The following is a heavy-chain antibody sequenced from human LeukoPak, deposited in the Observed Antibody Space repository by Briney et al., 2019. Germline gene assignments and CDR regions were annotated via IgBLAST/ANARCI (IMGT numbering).Heavy chain of an antibody. CDR1: GFTFDDYG. Sequence: PGGSLRLSCAASGFTFDDYGMSWVRQAPGKGLEWVSGINWNGGSTGYADSVKGRFTISRDNAKNSLYLQMNSLRAEDTALYHCARDFRASYYYYYYGMDVWGQGTTVTVSS. CDR2: INWNGGST. J-gene: IGHJ6*02. CDR3: ARDFRASYYYYYYGMDV. V-gene: IGHV3-20*01.